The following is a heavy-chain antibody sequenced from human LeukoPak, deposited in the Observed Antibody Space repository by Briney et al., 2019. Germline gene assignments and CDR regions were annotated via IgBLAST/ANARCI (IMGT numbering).Heavy chain of an antibody. CDR2: ISSSSNYI. J-gene: IGHJ4*02. Sequence: GGSLRLSCTASGFTFSSYSMNCIRQAPGKGLEWVSSISSSSNYIYYADSVKGRFTISRDNAKNSLYLQMNSLRTEDTAVYYCTRVVLVGSTYSYFDYWGQGTLVTVSS. CDR3: TRVVLVGSTYSYFDY. CDR1: GFTFSSYS. V-gene: IGHV3-21*04. D-gene: IGHD1-26*01.